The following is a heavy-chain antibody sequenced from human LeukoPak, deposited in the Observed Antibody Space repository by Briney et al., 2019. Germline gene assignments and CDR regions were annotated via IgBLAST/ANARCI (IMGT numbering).Heavy chain of an antibody. J-gene: IGHJ4*02. CDR2: IGGRGDSK. CDR1: GLTFKIYS. CDR3: AKDYYETSGYFDS. Sequence: GGSLRLSCAASGLTFKIYSMHWVRQAPGKGLEWVAVIGGRGDSKFYADSVKGRFTISRDNSKNTVDLQMSSLRAEDTAIYYCAKDYYETSGYFDSWGQGSLVSVSS. D-gene: IGHD3-22*01. V-gene: IGHV3-23*01.